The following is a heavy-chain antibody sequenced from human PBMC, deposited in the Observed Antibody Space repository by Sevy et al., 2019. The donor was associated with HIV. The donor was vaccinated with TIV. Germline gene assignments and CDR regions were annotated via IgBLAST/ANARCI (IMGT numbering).Heavy chain of an antibody. V-gene: IGHV3-23*01. CDR2: ISGSGIST. J-gene: IGHJ4*02. Sequence: GSLRLSCAASGFTFSSYAMSWVRQAPGKGLEWVLAISGSGISTYYADSVKGRFTISRDNSKITRYLQMNNLRAEDTAVFYCAKGIGYSGYETDYWGQGTLVTVSS. CDR3: AKGIGYSGYETDY. CDR1: GFTFSSYA. D-gene: IGHD5-12*01.